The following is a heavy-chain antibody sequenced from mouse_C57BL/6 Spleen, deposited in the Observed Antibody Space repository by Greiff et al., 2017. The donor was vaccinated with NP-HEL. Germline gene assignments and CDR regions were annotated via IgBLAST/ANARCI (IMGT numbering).Heavy chain of an antibody. CDR2: INYDGSST. CDR3: ARGSTTVVDWYYFDY. J-gene: IGHJ2*01. D-gene: IGHD1-1*01. CDR1: GFTFSDYY. V-gene: IGHV5-16*01. Sequence: EVKLVESEGGLVQPGRSMKLSCTASGFTFSDYYMAWVRQVPEKGLEWVANINYDGSSTYYLDSLKSRFIISRDNAKNILYLQMSSLKSEDTATYYCARGSTTVVDWYYFDYWGQGTTLTVSS.